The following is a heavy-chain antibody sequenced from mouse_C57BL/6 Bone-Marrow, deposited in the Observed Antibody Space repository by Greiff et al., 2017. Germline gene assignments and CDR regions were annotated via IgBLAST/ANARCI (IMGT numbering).Heavy chain of an antibody. V-gene: IGHV1-55*01. Sequence: QVQLQQPRAELVKPGASVQMSCKASGHAFTSYWITWVKQRPGQGLAWIGDIYPGSGSDNYNEKFKSKATPTVEPTSSAAYMELSSLPSADSAVYYCSRGGDGGYAMDCWGQGSSVTGSS. CDR3: SRGGDGGYAMDC. CDR2: IYPGSGSD. CDR1: GHAFTSYW. J-gene: IGHJ4*01.